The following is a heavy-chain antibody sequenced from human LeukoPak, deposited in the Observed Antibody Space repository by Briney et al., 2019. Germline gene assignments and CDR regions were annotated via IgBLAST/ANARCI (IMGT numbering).Heavy chain of an antibody. J-gene: IGHJ4*02. CDR1: EFTFSSYE. CDR3: ARDFSGGWSLMSY. D-gene: IGHD6-19*01. CDR2: ISGSGGNT. V-gene: IGHV3-23*01. Sequence: GGSLRLSCAASEFTFSSYELNWVRHAPGKGLERVSLISGSGGNTYYADSVKGRFTISRDNSKNTLYLQMNSLRAEDTAVYYCARDFSGGWSLMSYWGQGTLVTVSS.